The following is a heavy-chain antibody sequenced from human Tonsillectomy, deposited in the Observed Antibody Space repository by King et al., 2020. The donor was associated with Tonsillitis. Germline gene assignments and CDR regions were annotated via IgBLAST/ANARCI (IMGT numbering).Heavy chain of an antibody. CDR3: ARHIISSTWDTFDY. V-gene: IGHV5-51*01. Sequence: VQLVGSGAEVKKPGESLIISCKPSGYSFTSHWIAWVRQMPEKGLEWMGIIWPGNSDTKYSPSFQGQVTISVDKSISTAFLQWSSLKASDTAMYYCARHIISSTWDTFDYWGQGTLVTVSS. D-gene: IGHD6-13*01. CDR1: GYSFTSHW. CDR2: IWPGNSDT. J-gene: IGHJ4*02.